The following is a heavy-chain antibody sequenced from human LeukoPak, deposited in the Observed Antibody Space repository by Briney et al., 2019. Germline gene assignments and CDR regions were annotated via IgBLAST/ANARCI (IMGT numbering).Heavy chain of an antibody. D-gene: IGHD3-3*01. J-gene: IGHJ6*03. CDR1: GFTFSSFD. CDR2: IDNASGT. Sequence: PGGSLRLSCAASGFTFSSFDMHWVRQPTGQGLEWVSTIDNASGTYHPGSVEGRFTHSRDNTKTSLYLQMNRLTAGDTAVYYCARGPPRGEYYYMDVWGKGTTVTVSS. V-gene: IGHV3-13*01. CDR3: ARGPPRGEYYYMDV.